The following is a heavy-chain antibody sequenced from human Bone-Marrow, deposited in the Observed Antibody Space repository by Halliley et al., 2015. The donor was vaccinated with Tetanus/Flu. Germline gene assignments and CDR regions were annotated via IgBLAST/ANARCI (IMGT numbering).Heavy chain of an antibody. Sequence: KGLEGVANMGQDGSERNYVDSVKGRFTISRDNAKNSLYLQMNRLTVGDTAVYYCAAGTGWTSEYWGQGTLVTVSS. CDR2: MGQDGSER. J-gene: IGHJ4*02. CDR3: AAGTGWTSEY. V-gene: IGHV3-7*03. D-gene: IGHD1-1*01.